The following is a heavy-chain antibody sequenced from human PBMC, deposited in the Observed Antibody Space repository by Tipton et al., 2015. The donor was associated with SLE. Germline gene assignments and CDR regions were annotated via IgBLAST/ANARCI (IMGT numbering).Heavy chain of an antibody. CDR3: AREMDDILTGSFYFFAY. Sequence: SLRLSCAASGFTFSSYSMNWVRQAPGKGLEWVSYISGSRSTIYFADSVKGRFTISRDNAKNSLYLQMNSLRAEDTAVYYCAREMDDILTGSFYFFAYWGQGTLVTVSS. J-gene: IGHJ4*02. CDR1: GFTFSSYS. V-gene: IGHV3-48*01. CDR2: ISGSRSTI. D-gene: IGHD3-9*01.